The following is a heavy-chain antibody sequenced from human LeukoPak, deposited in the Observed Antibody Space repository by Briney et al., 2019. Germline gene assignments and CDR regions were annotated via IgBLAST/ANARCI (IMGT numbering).Heavy chain of an antibody. Sequence: GGSLRLSCAASGFTFSSYWMSWVRQAPGKGLEWVANIKQDGSEKYYVDSVKGRFTISRDNAKNSLYLQMNSLRAEDTAVYYCARVWYKQPVEYYFDYWGQGTLVTVSS. CDR2: IKQDGSEK. D-gene: IGHD6-6*01. CDR1: GFTFSSYW. CDR3: ARVWYKQPVEYYFDY. J-gene: IGHJ4*02. V-gene: IGHV3-7*01.